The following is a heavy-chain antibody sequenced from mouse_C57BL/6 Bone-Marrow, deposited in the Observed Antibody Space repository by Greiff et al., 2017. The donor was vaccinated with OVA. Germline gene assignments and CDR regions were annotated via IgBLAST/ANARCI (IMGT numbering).Heavy chain of an antibody. Sequence: VQLQQPGAELVKPGASVKLSCKASGYTFTSYWMHWVKQRPGQGLEWIGMIHPNSGSTNYNEKFKSKATLTVDKSSSTAYMQLSSLTSEDSAVYYYARPPFYYDSSYGYFDYWGQGTTLTVSS. CDR2: IHPNSGST. J-gene: IGHJ2*01. D-gene: IGHD1-1*01. CDR3: ARPPFYYDSSYGYFDY. V-gene: IGHV1-64*01. CDR1: GYTFTSYW.